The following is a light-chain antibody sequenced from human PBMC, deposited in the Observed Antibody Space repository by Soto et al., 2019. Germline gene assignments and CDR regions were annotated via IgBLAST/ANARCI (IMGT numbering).Light chain of an antibody. CDR2: FND. CDR1: KSNIESNS. CDR3: ASWDDSLNVWL. V-gene: IGLV1-44*01. J-gene: IGLJ3*02. Sequence: QSALTQPPSASGTPGQRVTMSCSGSKSNIESNSVNWFQQFPGKAPKLLIIFNDRRPSGVPDRFSGSKSGTSASLAISGLQSEDEADYYCASWDDSLNVWLFGGGTKVTVL.